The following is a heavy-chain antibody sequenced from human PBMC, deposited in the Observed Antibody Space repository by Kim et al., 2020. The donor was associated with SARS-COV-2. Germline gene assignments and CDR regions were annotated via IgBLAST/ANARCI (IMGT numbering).Heavy chain of an antibody. Sequence: GGSLRLSCAASGFTVSSNYMSWVRQAPGKGLEWVSVIYSGGSTYYADSVKGRFTISRDNSKNTLYLQMNSLRAEDTAVYYCATEGVVFLTGYYYYGMDVWGQGTTVTVSS. D-gene: IGHD2-15*01. J-gene: IGHJ6*02. V-gene: IGHV3-53*01. CDR2: IYSGGST. CDR3: ATEGVVFLTGYYYYGMDV. CDR1: GFTVSSNY.